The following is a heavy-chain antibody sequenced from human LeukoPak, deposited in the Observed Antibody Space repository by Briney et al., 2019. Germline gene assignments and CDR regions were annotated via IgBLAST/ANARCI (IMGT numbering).Heavy chain of an antibody. V-gene: IGHV1-8*01. CDR3: ARGITSDY. CDR2: MNPNSGNT. J-gene: IGHJ4*02. CDR1: GYTFTSYD. Sequence: GASVKVSCKASGYTFTSYDVIWVRQASGQGLEWVGWMNPNSGNTGYAQNFQGRVTMTRDTSISTAYMELTSLRSEDTAIYYCARGITSDYWGQGILITVSS.